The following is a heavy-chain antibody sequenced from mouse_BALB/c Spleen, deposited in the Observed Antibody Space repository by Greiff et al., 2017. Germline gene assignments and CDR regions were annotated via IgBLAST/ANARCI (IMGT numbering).Heavy chain of an antibody. CDR2: ISSGGSYT. Sequence: DEMLVESGGDLVKPGGSLKLSCAASGFTFSSYGMSWVRQTPDKRLEWVATISSGGSYTYYPDSVKGRFTISRDNAKNTLYLQMSSLKSEDTAMYYCARHGVRDAMDYWGQGTSVTVSS. CDR1: GFTFSSYG. V-gene: IGHV5-6*02. CDR3: ARHGVRDAMDY. J-gene: IGHJ4*01. D-gene: IGHD2-14*01.